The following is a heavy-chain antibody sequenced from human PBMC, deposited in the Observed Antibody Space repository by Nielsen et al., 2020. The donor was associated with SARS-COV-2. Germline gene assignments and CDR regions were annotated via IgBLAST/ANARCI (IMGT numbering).Heavy chain of an antibody. CDR3: AREERLVEYYMDV. J-gene: IGHJ6*03. Sequence: GESLKISCAASGFTFSSYGMHWVRQAPGKGLEWVAVIWYDGSNKYYADSVKGRFTISRDNSKNTLYLQMNSLRAEDTAVYYCAREERLVEYYMDVWGKGTTVTVSS. CDR2: IWYDGSNK. CDR1: GFTFSSYG. V-gene: IGHV3-33*01. D-gene: IGHD6-13*01.